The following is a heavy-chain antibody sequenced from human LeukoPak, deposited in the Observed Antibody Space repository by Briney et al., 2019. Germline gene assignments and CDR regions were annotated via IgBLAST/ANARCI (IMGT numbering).Heavy chain of an antibody. V-gene: IGHV3-74*01. D-gene: IGHD3-9*01. CDR3: ARFPYYDI. Sequence: GGSLRLSCAASGNYWMHWARQVPGKGLVWVSHINSDGSWTSYADSVKGRFTISKDNAKNTVYLQMNSLRAEDTAVYYCARFPYYDIWGQGTLVTVSS. CDR1: GNYW. J-gene: IGHJ4*02. CDR2: INSDGSWT.